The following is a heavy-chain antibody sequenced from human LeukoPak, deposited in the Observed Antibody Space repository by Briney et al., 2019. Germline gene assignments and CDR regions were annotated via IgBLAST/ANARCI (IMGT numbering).Heavy chain of an antibody. CDR1: GFNFGSYA. J-gene: IGHJ4*01. Sequence: PGGSLRLSCAASGFNFGSYAMSWVRQAPGKGLEWVSAINGIGGSTYYADSVKGRFTISRDNSKNTLYLQMNSLRAEDTAIYYCAKAPRDGYIPFDFWGHGTLVTVSS. D-gene: IGHD5-24*01. CDR3: AKAPRDGYIPFDF. V-gene: IGHV3-23*01. CDR2: INGIGGST.